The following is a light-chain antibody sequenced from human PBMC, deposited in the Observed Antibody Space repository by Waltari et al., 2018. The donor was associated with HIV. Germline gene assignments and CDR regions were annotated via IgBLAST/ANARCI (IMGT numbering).Light chain of an antibody. V-gene: IGLV9-49*01. CDR3: GADHGSGSNFVYV. CDR1: SGYSNYK. J-gene: IGLJ1*01. Sequence: QPMLTQPPSASASLGASVTLTCTLSSGYSNYKVDWYQQRPGKGPRFVMRVGPGGMVGSKGEGIPDRFSVLGSGLNRYLTIKNIREEDESDYHCGADHGSGSNFVYVFGSGTKVTVL. CDR2: VGPGGMVG.